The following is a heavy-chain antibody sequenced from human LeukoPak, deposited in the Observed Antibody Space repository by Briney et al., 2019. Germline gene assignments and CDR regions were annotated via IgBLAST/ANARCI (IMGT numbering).Heavy chain of an antibody. Sequence: SGTLSLTCAVSGGSISSSNWWSWVRQPPGEGVGCIVEMYHSGSTNYNTSLKSRVTISVDKSKNQFPLKLSSVTAADTAVYYCASLPSTSSMLDAFDIWGQGTMVTVSS. CDR3: ASLPSTSSMLDAFDI. J-gene: IGHJ3*02. CDR2: MYHSGST. D-gene: IGHD2-8*01. CDR1: GGSISSSNW. V-gene: IGHV4-4*02.